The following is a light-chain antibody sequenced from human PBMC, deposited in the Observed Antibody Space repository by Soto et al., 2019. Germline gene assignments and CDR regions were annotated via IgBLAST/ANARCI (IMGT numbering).Light chain of an antibody. CDR1: SSDVGAYKY. V-gene: IGLV2-14*01. Sequence: QSVLTQPASVSGSPGQSITISCTGTSSDVGAYKYVSWYQQHPGQAPKLMIYEVSNRPSGVSNRFSGSKSGNTASLTISGLQAEDEADYYCSSHTSSSTVYVSGTGTKVTVL. J-gene: IGLJ1*01. CDR3: SSHTSSSTVYV. CDR2: EVS.